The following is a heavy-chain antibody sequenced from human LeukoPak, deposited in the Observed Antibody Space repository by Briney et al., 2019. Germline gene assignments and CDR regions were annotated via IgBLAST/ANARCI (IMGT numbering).Heavy chain of an antibody. V-gene: IGHV4-38-2*01. CDR3: ARALDHGDYPFDY. J-gene: IGHJ4*02. CDR1: GYSISSGYY. D-gene: IGHD4-17*01. CDR2: MYHSGRT. Sequence: SETLSLTCAVSGYSISSGYYWGWIRPPPGKGLEWIGNMYHSGRTYHNPSLKSRVTISVDTSKKQFSLQLRSVTAADTAVYYCARALDHGDYPFDYWGQGTLVTVSS.